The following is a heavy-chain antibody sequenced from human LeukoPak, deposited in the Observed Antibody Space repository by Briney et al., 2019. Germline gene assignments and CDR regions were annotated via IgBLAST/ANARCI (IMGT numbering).Heavy chain of an antibody. V-gene: IGHV4-39*07. J-gene: IGHJ6*03. CDR3: ARVVSSPHHPLWFGEMGGYYYYYMDV. D-gene: IGHD3-10*01. CDR2: IYYSGST. Sequence: PSETLSLTCTVSGGSISSTNYYWGWIRQPPGKGLEWIGSIYYSGSTYYNPSLKSRLTISLDTSKNQFSLKLSSVTAADTAVYYCARVVSSPHHPLWFGEMGGYYYYYMDVWGKGTTVTVSS. CDR1: GGSISSTNYY.